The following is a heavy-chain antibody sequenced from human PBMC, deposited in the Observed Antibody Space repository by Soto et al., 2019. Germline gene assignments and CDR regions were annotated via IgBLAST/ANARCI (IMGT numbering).Heavy chain of an antibody. J-gene: IGHJ3*02. Sequence: GGSLRLSCAAAGFTFSSYGMHWVRQAPGKGLEWVAVISYDGSNKYYADSVKGRFTISRDNSKNTLYLQMNSLRAEDTAVYYCAKVSGSYDGNDAFDIWGQGTMVTVSS. CDR2: ISYDGSNK. D-gene: IGHD1-26*01. V-gene: IGHV3-30*18. CDR1: GFTFSSYG. CDR3: AKVSGSYDGNDAFDI.